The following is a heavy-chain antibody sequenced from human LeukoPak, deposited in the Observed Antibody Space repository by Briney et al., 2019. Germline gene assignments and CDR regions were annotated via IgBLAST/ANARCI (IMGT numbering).Heavy chain of an antibody. CDR2: IWYDGSNK. D-gene: IGHD3-10*01. Sequence: GGSLRLSCAASGFTFSSYGMHWVRQAPGKGLEWVPVIWYDGSNKYYADPVKGRFTISRDNSKNTLYLQMNSPRAEDTAVYYCARESDYYGSGFDAFDIWGQGTMVTVSS. V-gene: IGHV3-33*01. CDR3: ARESDYYGSGFDAFDI. J-gene: IGHJ3*02. CDR1: GFTFSSYG.